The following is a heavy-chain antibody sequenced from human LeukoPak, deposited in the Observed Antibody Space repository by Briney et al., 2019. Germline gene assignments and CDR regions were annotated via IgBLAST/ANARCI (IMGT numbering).Heavy chain of an antibody. CDR1: GFTFSSYE. Sequence: GGSLRLSCAASGFTFSSYEMNWVRQAPGKGLEWVSYISSSGSTIYYADSVKGRFTISRDNAKNSLYLQMNSLRAEDTAVYYCASHSSGWDSSGFDSWGQGTLVTVSS. CDR3: ASHSSGWDSSGFDS. CDR2: ISSSGSTI. J-gene: IGHJ4*02. D-gene: IGHD6-19*01. V-gene: IGHV3-48*03.